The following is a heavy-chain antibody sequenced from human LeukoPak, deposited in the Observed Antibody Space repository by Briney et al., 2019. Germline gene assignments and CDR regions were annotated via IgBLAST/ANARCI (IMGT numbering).Heavy chain of an antibody. CDR1: GFTFSSYA. CDR2: ISGSGGST. Sequence: GGSLRLSCAASGFTFSSYAMSWVRQAPGKGLEWVSAISGSGGSTYYADSVKGRFTISRDNSKNTLYLQMNSLRAEDTAVYYCAKRVRDSSGYYAYSYGMDVWSQGTTVTVSS. J-gene: IGHJ6*02. D-gene: IGHD3-22*01. V-gene: IGHV3-23*01. CDR3: AKRVRDSSGYYAYSYGMDV.